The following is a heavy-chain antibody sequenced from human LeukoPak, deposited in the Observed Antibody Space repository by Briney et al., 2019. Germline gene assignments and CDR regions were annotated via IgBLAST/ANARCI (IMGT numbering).Heavy chain of an antibody. CDR1: GFTFSSYA. CDR3: AKGLRFLEWFYWDY. V-gene: IGHV3-23*01. D-gene: IGHD3-3*01. Sequence: GGSLRLSCVASGFTFSSYAMSWVRQAPGKGLEWVSAISGSGGSTYYADSVKGRFTISRDNSKNTLYLQMNSLRAEDTAVYYCAKGLRFLEWFYWDYWGQGTLVTVSS. CDR2: ISGSGGST. J-gene: IGHJ4*02.